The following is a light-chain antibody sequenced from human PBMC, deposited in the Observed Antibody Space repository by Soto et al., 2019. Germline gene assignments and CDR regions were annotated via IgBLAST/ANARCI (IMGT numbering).Light chain of an antibody. CDR3: QQYNSWPPET. CDR1: QSVNNN. J-gene: IGKJ3*01. CDR2: GAS. V-gene: IGKV3-15*01. Sequence: IVMTQSPATLSVSPGERATLSCRASQSVNNNLAWYQQKPGQAPRILIYGASNRATGIPARFSGSGSGTEFTLTISSLASADFAVYSCQQYNSWPPETLDPGTKGDIK.